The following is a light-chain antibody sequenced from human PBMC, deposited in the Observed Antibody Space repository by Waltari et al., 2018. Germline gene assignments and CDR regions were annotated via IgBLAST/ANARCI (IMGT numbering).Light chain of an antibody. J-gene: IGLJ3*02. Sequence: LVLTQSPSASASLGASVKLTCTLSSGHSSNIIAWLQQQPEKGPRYWMKVNSDGSHSKGDEIPDRFSGSSSGAERYLTISSLQSEDEADYYCQTGGHGAWVFGGGTKLTVL. V-gene: IGLV4-69*01. CDR3: QTGGHGAWV. CDR2: VNSDGSH. CDR1: SGHSSNI.